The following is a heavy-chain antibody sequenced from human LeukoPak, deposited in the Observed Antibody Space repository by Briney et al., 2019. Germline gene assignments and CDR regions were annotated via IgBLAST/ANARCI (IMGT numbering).Heavy chain of an antibody. CDR2: IYHSGTT. CDR1: GYSITSGYY. Sequence: SETLSLTCTVSGYSITSGYYWGWIRQPPGKGLEWIGSIYHSGTTHYNPSLKSRLTTSVDTSKNQFSLRLSSVTAADTAVYYCARIIELTGHFEYWGQGTLVTVSS. D-gene: IGHD3-9*01. V-gene: IGHV4-38-2*02. CDR3: ARIIELTGHFEY. J-gene: IGHJ4*02.